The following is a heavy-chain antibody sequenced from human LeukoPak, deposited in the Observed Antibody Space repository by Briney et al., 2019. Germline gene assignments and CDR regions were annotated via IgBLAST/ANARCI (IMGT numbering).Heavy chain of an antibody. D-gene: IGHD2-2*01. CDR1: GDSISNADYYY. J-gene: IGHJ6*04. CDR2: IYHTGST. CDR3: ARDPWGVVEMDV. V-gene: IGHV4-38-2*02. Sequence: SETLSLTCTVSGDSISNADYYYWGWIRQPPGRGLEWVASIYHTGSTYYNPSLKSRVTISVDTSKNQFSLKLSSVTAADTAVYYCARDPWGVVEMDVWGKGTTVTVSS.